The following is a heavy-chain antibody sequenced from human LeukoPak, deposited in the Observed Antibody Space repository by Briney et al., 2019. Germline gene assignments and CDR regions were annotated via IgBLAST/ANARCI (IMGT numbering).Heavy chain of an antibody. CDR3: ARGYSSSWNYFDY. V-gene: IGHV4-34*01. Sequence: SETLSLTCAVYGGSFSGYYWSWIRQPPGKGLEWIGEINHGGSTNYNPSLKSRVTISVDTSKKQFSLKLSSVTAADTAVYYCARGYSSSWNYFDYWGQGTLVTVSS. D-gene: IGHD6-13*01. J-gene: IGHJ4*02. CDR1: GGSFSGYY. CDR2: INHGGST.